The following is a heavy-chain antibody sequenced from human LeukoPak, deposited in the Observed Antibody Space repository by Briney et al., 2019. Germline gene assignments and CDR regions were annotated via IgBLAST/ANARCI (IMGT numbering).Heavy chain of an antibody. CDR2: IKHSGST. CDR1: GGSFSGYY. Sequence: SETLSLTCAVYGGSFSGYYWSWIRQPPRKGQEWIGEIKHSGSTNYNPSLKSRVTISVDTSKNQFSLKLSSATAADTAVYYCAGVAVAGQGAFEIWGQGTMVTVSS. J-gene: IGHJ3*02. V-gene: IGHV4-34*01. D-gene: IGHD6-19*01. CDR3: AGVAVAGQGAFEI.